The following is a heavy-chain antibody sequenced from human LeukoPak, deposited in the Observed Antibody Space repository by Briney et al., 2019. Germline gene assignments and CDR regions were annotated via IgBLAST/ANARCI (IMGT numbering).Heavy chain of an antibody. CDR1: GGSFSGYY. J-gene: IGHJ4*02. CDR2: INHGGST. Sequence: PSETLSLTCAVYGGSFSGYYWSWIRQPPGKGLEWIGEINHGGSTNYNPSLKSRVTISVDTSKNQFSLKLSSVTAADTAVYYCARGLGGWLRLFDYWGQGTLVTVSS. V-gene: IGHV4-34*01. D-gene: IGHD6-19*01. CDR3: ARGLGGWLRLFDY.